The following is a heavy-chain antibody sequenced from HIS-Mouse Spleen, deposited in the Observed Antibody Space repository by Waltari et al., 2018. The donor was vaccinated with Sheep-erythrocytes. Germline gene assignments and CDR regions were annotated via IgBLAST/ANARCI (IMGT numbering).Heavy chain of an antibody. J-gene: IGHJ4*02. CDR2: ISSSSSYI. V-gene: IGHV3-21*01. Sequence: EVQLVESGGGLVKPGGSLRLSCAASGFTFSSYSMNWVRQAQGKGLEWVSSISSSSSYIYYADSVKGRFTISRDNAKNSLYLQMNSLRAEDTAVYYCARVASGATFDYWGQGTLVTVSS. CDR3: ARVASGATFDY. CDR1: GFTFSSYS. D-gene: IGHD1-26*01.